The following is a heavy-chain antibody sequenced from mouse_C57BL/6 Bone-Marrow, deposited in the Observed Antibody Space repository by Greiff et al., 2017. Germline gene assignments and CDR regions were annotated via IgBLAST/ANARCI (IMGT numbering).Heavy chain of an antibody. J-gene: IGHJ1*03. D-gene: IGHD1-1*01. CDR3: ARRGSSGVYWYFDV. V-gene: IGHV1-81*01. Sequence: VQLQQSGAELARPGASVKLSCKASGYTFTSYGISWVKQRTGQGLEWIGEIYPRSGNTYYNEKFKGKATLTADKSSSTAYMELRSLTSEDSAVYFCARRGSSGVYWYFDVWGTGTTVTVSS. CDR1: GYTFTSYG. CDR2: IYPRSGNT.